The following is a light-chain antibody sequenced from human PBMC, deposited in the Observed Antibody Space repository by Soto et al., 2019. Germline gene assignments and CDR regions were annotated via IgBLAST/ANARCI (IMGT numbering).Light chain of an antibody. V-gene: IGKV1-5*03. Sequence: DIQMTQSPSTLSASVGDRVTITCRASQSITYWLAWYQQKPGKAPKVLIYQASILATGVPSRFSGSGFGTEFALTIRSLQPDDFATYYCKHYSSYPLAFSQGTRLEIK. CDR2: QAS. J-gene: IGKJ5*01. CDR3: KHYSSYPLA. CDR1: QSITYW.